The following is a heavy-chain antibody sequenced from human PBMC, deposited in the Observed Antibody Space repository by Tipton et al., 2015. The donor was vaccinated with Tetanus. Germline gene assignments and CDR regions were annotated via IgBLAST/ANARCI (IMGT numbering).Heavy chain of an antibody. Sequence: GSLRLSCAASGFNFSSYWMSWVRQAPEKGLEWVANIKQDGSKKYYVDSVKGRFTISRDNAKNSLYLQMNSLRAEDSAVYYCASGYTTSWYIGHWGQGTLVTVSS. CDR2: IKQDGSKK. J-gene: IGHJ4*02. V-gene: IGHV3-7*01. D-gene: IGHD6-13*01. CDR1: GFNFSSYW. CDR3: ASGYTTSWYIGH.